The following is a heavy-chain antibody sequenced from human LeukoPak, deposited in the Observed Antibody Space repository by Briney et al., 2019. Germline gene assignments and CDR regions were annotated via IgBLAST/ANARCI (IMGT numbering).Heavy chain of an antibody. J-gene: IGHJ6*02. D-gene: IGHD6-19*01. CDR1: GGSISSSSYY. V-gene: IGHV4-39*01. CDR2: IYYSGST. CDR3: ARLEGSGWPYCYYYGMDV. Sequence: SETLSLTCTVSGGSISSSSYYWGWIRQPPGKGLEWIGSIYYSGSTYYNPSLKSRVTISVDTSKNQFSLKLSSVTAADTAVYYCARLEGSGWPYCYYYGMDVWGQGTTVTVSS.